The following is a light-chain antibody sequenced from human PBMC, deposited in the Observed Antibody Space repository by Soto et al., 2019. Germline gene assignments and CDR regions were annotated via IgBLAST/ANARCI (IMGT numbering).Light chain of an antibody. CDR2: KAS. Sequence: DIQMTQSPSSLSASVGDRVTITCRASQDIAIYLAWYQQKPGKAPKLLIYKASTLKSGVPSRFSGSGSGTEFTLTISRLEPEDFAVYYCQQYGSSPTTFGQGTKVDIK. CDR3: QQYGSSPTT. V-gene: IGKV1-9*01. J-gene: IGKJ1*01. CDR1: QDIAIY.